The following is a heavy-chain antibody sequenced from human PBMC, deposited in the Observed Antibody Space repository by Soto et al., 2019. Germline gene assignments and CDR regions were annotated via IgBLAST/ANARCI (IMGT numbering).Heavy chain of an antibody. CDR1: GGSITNYY. J-gene: IGHJ5*02. V-gene: IGHV4-59*01. D-gene: IGHD2-2*01. Sequence: QVRLQESGPGLVKPSETLSLTCTVSGGSITNYYWSWIRQSPGKGLEWIGHIYHSGSTKYNPSLKRRVTISLDTSKNQFSLKLNSVTAADTAVYSCARDGSCSSTSCYEGNWFDPWGQGTLVTVSS. CDR3: ARDGSCSSTSCYEGNWFDP. CDR2: IYHSGST.